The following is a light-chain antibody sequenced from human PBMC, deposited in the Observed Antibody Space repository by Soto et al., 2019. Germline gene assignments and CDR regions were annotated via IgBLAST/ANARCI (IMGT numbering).Light chain of an antibody. CDR2: GAS. Sequence: ETVLTQSPGTLSLSPGERATLSCRASQSVSSSHLAWYQQKPGQTPRPLIYGASSRATGIPDRFSGSGSGTDFTLTINRLEPEDIAVYYCHQSAVSPLTFGGGTKVEIK. J-gene: IGKJ4*01. CDR3: HQSAVSPLT. V-gene: IGKV3-20*01. CDR1: QSVSSSH.